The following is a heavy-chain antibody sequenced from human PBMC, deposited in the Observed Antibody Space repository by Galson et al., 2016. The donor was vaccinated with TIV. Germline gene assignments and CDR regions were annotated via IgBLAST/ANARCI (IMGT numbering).Heavy chain of an antibody. CDR1: GFTFSDFG. CDR2: IQLDGHSQ. J-gene: IGHJ6*03. V-gene: IGHV3-30*02. Sequence: SLRLSCAASGFTFSDFGMHWVRQAPGKGLEWVAFIQLDGHSQFYADSVKGRFTISRDNSKNTLYLQMNSLRAEDTAVFYCAKDGDDNAFVHLFYYYMDVWGKGTTVTVSS. D-gene: IGHD7-27*01. CDR3: AKDGDDNAFVHLFYYYMDV.